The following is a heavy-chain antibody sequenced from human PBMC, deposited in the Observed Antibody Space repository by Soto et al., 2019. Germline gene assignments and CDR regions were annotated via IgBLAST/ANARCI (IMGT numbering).Heavy chain of an antibody. CDR1: GGSISSGGYS. J-gene: IGHJ6*03. Sequence: PSETLSLTCAVSGGSISSGGYSWSWIRQPPGKGLEWIGYIYHSGSTYYNPSLKSRVTISVDRSKNQFSLKLSSVTAADTAVYYCARAGKAAKYYYYMDVWGKGTTVTVSS. CDR2: IYHSGST. CDR3: ARAGKAAKYYYYMDV. V-gene: IGHV4-30-2*01. D-gene: IGHD2-15*01.